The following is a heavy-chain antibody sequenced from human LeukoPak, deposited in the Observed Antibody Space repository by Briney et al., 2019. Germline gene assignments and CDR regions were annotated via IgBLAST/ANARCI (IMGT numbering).Heavy chain of an antibody. CDR2: IKEDGSKK. J-gene: IGHJ4*02. D-gene: IGHD4-17*01. CDR1: GFSFRNYW. V-gene: IGHV3-7*01. Sequence: PGGSLRPSCVASGFSFRNYWMSWVRQAPGKGLEWVANIKEDGSKKNHLDSVKGRFTISRDNAKNFLYLQMNSLRVEDTALYYCARDGDGRGEDFDYWGQGTLVTVSS. CDR3: ARDGDGRGEDFDY.